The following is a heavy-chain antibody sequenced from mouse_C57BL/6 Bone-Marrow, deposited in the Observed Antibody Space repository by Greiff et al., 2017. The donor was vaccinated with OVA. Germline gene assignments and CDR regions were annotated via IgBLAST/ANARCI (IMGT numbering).Heavy chain of an antibody. J-gene: IGHJ2*01. D-gene: IGHD3-1*01. CDR1: GYTFTSYW. V-gene: IGHV1-52*01. CDR3: ARGGGLRSYFDY. CDR2: IDPSDSET. Sequence: VQLQQPGAELVRPGSSVKLSCKASGYTFTSYWMHWVKQRPIQGLEWIGNIDPSDSETHYNQKFKDKATLTVDKSSSTAYMQLSSLTSEDSAVYYCARGGGLRSYFDYWGQGTTLTVSS.